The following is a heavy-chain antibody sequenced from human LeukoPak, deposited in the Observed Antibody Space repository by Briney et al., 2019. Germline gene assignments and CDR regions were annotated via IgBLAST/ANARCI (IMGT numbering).Heavy chain of an antibody. CDR3: ASRTIQNIGLGYCSGGSCRRAFDI. CDR2: IYYSGST. Sequence: SQTLSLTCTVSGGSISSGGYYWSWIRQHPGKGLEWIGYIYYSGSTYYNPSLKSRVTISVDTSKNQFSLKLSSVTAADTAVHYCASRTIQNIGLGYCSGGSCRRAFDIWGQGTMVTVSS. V-gene: IGHV4-31*03. D-gene: IGHD2-15*01. J-gene: IGHJ3*02. CDR1: GGSISSGGYY.